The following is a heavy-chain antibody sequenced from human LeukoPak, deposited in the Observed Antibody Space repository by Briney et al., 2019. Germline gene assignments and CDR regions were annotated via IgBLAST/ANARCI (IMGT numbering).Heavy chain of an antibody. CDR1: GFTFNNYA. V-gene: IGHV3-21*01. D-gene: IGHD6-6*01. CDR2: ISSSSSYI. J-gene: IGHJ4*02. Sequence: GGSLRLSCAASGFTFNNYAMSWVRQAPGKGLEWVSSISSSSSYIYYADSVKGRFTISRDNAKNSLYLQMNSLRAEDTAVYYCGRDRSVSSSWRPFDYWGQGTLVTVSS. CDR3: GRDRSVSSSWRPFDY.